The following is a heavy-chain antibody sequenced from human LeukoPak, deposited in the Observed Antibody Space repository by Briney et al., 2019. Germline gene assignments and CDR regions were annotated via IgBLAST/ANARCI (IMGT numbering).Heavy chain of an antibody. J-gene: IGHJ4*02. CDR1: GGSFSGYY. V-gene: IGHV4-34*01. CDR3: ARLQFTWLQSYYFDY. CDR2: INHSGST. D-gene: IGHD5-24*01. Sequence: PSETLSLTCAVYGGSFSGYYWSWIRQPPGKGLEWIGEINHSGSTNYNPSLKSRVTISVDTSKNQFSLKLSSVTAADTAVYYCARLQFTWLQSYYFDYWGQGTLVTVSS.